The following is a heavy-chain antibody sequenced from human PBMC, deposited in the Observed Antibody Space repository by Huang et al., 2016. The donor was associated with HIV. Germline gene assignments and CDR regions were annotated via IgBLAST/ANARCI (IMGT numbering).Heavy chain of an antibody. CDR1: GYDFGSYG. Sequence: QVQLVQSGGEVMQPGASVRVSCKASGYDFGSYGMSWVRQAPGQGREWLVWSGSDRRDTSSAQKFQGRVTMTTDTSTTTTYMELRSLRSDDTAMYYCARDPYYSNRWKRNDASFLWGQGTMITVSS. CDR3: ARDPYYSNRWKRNDASFL. J-gene: IGHJ3*01. D-gene: IGHD4-4*01. V-gene: IGHV1-18*01. CDR2: SGSDRRDT.